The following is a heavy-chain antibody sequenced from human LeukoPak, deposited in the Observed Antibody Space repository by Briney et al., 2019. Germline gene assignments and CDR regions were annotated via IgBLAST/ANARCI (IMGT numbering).Heavy chain of an antibody. D-gene: IGHD5-18*01. V-gene: IGHV4-4*07. Sequence: SETLSLTCTVSGGSISSYYWSWIRQPAGKGLEWIGRIYTSGSTNYNPSLKSRVTMSVDTSKNQFSLKLSSVTAADTAVYCCARDPHRRGYSYGLDYWGQGTLVTVSS. CDR2: IYTSGST. CDR1: GGSISSYY. CDR3: ARDPHRRGYSYGLDY. J-gene: IGHJ4*02.